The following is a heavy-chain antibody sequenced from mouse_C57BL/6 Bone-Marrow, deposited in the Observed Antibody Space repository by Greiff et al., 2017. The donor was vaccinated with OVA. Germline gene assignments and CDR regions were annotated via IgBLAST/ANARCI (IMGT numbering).Heavy chain of an antibody. CDR3: ARILYDYGRGFFAY. D-gene: IGHD2-4*01. J-gene: IGHJ3*01. Sequence: QVTLKVSGPGILQPSQTLSLTCSFSGFSLSTFGMGVGWIRQPSGKGLEWLAHIWWDDDKYYNPALKSRLTTSKDTSKNQVFLKIANVDTSDTATYYCARILYDYGRGFFAYWGQGTLVTVSA. CDR2: IWWDDDK. V-gene: IGHV8-8*01. CDR1: GFSLSTFGMG.